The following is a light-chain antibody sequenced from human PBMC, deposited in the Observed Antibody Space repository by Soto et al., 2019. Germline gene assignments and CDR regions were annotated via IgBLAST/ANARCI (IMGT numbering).Light chain of an antibody. J-gene: IGKJ3*01. Sequence: EIVLTQSPGTLSLSPGERATLSCRASQSVSSSYLAWYQQKPGQAPRLLIYGASSRATGIPDRSSGSGSGTDFTLTISRLEPEDFAVYYCQQYGSSLGFGPGTKVDIK. V-gene: IGKV3-20*01. CDR3: QQYGSSLG. CDR2: GAS. CDR1: QSVSSSY.